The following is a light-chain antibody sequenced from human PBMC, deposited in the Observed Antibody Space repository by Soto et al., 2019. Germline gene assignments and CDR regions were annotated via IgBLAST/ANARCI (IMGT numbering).Light chain of an antibody. V-gene: IGKV3-15*01. CDR1: QSVSSN. Sequence: EIVMTQSPATLSVSPGERATLSCRASQSVSSNFAWYQQKPGQAPRLLIYGASPRATGIPARFSGSGSGTEFTLTISSLQSEDFAVYYCQQYNNWLWTFGQGTKVEIK. CDR3: QQYNNWLWT. J-gene: IGKJ1*01. CDR2: GAS.